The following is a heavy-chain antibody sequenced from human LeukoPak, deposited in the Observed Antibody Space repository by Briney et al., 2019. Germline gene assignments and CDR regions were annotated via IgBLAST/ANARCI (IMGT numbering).Heavy chain of an antibody. Sequence: PGRSLRLSCAASGYTFSSYSMYWVLQAPGKGLEWVSSISSSSSYIYYADSVKGRFTISRDNAKNSLYLQMNSLRAEDTAVYYCARDQWGSSGGRGSAFDIWGQGTMVTVSS. CDR1: GYTFSSYS. V-gene: IGHV3-21*01. J-gene: IGHJ3*02. CDR3: ARDQWGSSGGRGSAFDI. D-gene: IGHD2-15*01. CDR2: ISSSSSYI.